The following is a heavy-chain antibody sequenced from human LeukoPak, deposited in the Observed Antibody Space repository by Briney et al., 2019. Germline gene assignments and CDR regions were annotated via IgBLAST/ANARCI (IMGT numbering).Heavy chain of an antibody. CDR1: GGSITSGTYY. CDR2: IYTSGST. D-gene: IGHD3-10*01. CDR3: ARGGSGSYYNNDFDY. V-gene: IGHV4-61*02. Sequence: SETLSLTCTVSGGSITSGTYYWSWIRQPAGKGLEWIGRIYTSGSTNYNPSLKSRVTMSVDTSKNQFSLKLSSVTAADTAVYYCARGGSGSYYNNDFDYWGQGTLVTVSS. J-gene: IGHJ4*02.